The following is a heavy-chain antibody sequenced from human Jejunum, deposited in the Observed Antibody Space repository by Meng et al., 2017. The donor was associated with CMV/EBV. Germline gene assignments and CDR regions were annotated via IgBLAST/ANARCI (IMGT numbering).Heavy chain of an antibody. V-gene: IGHV3-30*02. CDR3: AKDDCDITNCWQYYASDV. Sequence: YGMPWVRLAPGKGLEWVAFIRYDGRNKFYADSVKGRFTISRDNSKNTLSMEMNSLRAEDTAVYYCAKDDCDITNCWQYYASDVWGQGTTVTVSS. CDR1: YG. CDR2: IRYDGRNK. J-gene: IGHJ6*02. D-gene: IGHD2-2*01.